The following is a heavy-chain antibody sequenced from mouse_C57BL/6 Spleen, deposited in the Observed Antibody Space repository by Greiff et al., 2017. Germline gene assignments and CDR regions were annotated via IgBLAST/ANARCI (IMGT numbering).Heavy chain of an antibody. CDR3: ASPYYYGSWWLAY. Sequence: QVQLKQSGAELVKPGASVKISCKASGYAFSSYWMNWVKQRPGKGLEWIGQIYPGDGDTNYNGKFKGKATLTADKSSSTAYMQLSSLTSEDSAVYFCASPYYYGSWWLAYWGQGTLVTVSA. V-gene: IGHV1-80*01. D-gene: IGHD1-1*01. CDR2: IYPGDGDT. J-gene: IGHJ3*01. CDR1: GYAFSSYW.